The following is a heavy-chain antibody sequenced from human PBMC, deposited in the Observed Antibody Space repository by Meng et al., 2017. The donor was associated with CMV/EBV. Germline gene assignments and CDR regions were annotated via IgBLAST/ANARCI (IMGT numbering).Heavy chain of an antibody. V-gene: IGHV3-11*05. CDR2: ISSSSSYT. CDR3: ARDRTGYPFDY. J-gene: IGHJ4*02. CDR1: GFPFSDYY. Sequence: QVQLVECGGGLVKPGGALRLSCAHSGFPFSDYYMSWIRQAPGKGLEWVSYISSSSSYTNYADSVKGRFTISRDNAKNSLYLQMNSLRAEDTAVYYCARDRTGYPFDYWGQGTLVTVSS. D-gene: IGHD3/OR15-3a*01.